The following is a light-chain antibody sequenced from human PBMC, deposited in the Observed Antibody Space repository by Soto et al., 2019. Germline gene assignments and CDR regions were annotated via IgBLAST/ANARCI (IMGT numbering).Light chain of an antibody. V-gene: IGKV1-39*01. CDR1: QTISSW. J-gene: IGKJ1*01. CDR2: GAS. CDR3: QQSYSTPRT. Sequence: IKMNQSPSSVSASVGDRVTITCRASQTISSWLAWYQQRPGKAPKLLFYGASSLQSGVPSRFSGSGSGTDFNLTISSLQPEDFATYYCQQSYSTPRTFGQGTMVDI.